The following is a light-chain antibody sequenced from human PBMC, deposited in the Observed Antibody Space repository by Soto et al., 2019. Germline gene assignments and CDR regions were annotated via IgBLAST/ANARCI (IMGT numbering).Light chain of an antibody. CDR1: SSDVGGYNY. Sequence: QSALTQPASVSGSLGQSITISCTGASSDVGGYNYISWYQQHPGKAPKLVIYGVSNRPSGVSNRFSGSKSGNTASLTISGLQAEDEADYHCSSYTSSSTLGVFGGGTKVTVL. CDR3: SSYTSSSTLGV. CDR2: GVS. J-gene: IGLJ3*02. V-gene: IGLV2-14*01.